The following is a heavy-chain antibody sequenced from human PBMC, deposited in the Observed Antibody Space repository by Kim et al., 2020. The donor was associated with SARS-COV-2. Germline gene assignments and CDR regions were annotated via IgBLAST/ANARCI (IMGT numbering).Heavy chain of an antibody. CDR2: ISSSGSTI. Sequence: GGSLRLSCAASGFTFSSYEMNWVRQAPGKGLEWVSYISSSGSTIYYADSVKGRFTISRDNAKNSLYLQMNSLRAEDTAVYYCAREYYVCWFDPWGQGTLVTVSS. J-gene: IGHJ5*02. V-gene: IGHV3-48*03. CDR3: AREYYVCWFDP. CDR1: GFTFSSYE. D-gene: IGHD1-26*01.